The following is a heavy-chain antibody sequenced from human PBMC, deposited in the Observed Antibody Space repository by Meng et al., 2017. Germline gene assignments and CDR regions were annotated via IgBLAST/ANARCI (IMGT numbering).Heavy chain of an antibody. CDR2: IWYDGSNK. J-gene: IGHJ4*02. CDR3: ARVVYSSGWSFDY. D-gene: IGHD6-19*01. Sequence: QVTLVGSGGGVGQPGRSLRLSCAASGFTFSSYGMHWVRQAPGKGLEWVAVIWYDGSNKYYADSVKGRFTISRDNSKNTLYLQMNSLRAEDTAVYYCARVVYSSGWSFDYWGQGTLVTVSS. CDR1: GFTFSSYG. V-gene: IGHV3-33*01.